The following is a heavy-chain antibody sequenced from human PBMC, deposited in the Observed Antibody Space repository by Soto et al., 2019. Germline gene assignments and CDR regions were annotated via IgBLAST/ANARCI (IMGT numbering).Heavy chain of an antibody. V-gene: IGHV4-59*01. D-gene: IGHD6-19*01. J-gene: IGHJ4*02. CDR1: GGSITSYY. CDR2: VYYSGTT. CDR3: ARAGSIWRYFFEY. Sequence: QVQLQESGPGLVKPSENLSLTCTVSGGSITSYYWSWIRQSPGKGLEWIGYVYYSGTTYYNPSLQSRVNISVDSAKKQFSLKVRSVTAADTAIYFCARAGSIWRYFFEYWGQGSLVTVSS.